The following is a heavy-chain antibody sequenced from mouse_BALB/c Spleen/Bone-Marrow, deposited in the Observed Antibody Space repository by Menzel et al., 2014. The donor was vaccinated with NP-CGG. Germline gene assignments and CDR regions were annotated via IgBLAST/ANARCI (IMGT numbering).Heavy chain of an antibody. CDR1: GFNIKEFY. CDR3: VRRNFQFAY. V-gene: IGHV14-1*02. J-gene: IGHJ3*01. Sequence: VKLQQSGAELVRPGALDKLSCITSGFNIKEFYMHWVKQRPEQGLEWIGWIDPENGNTIYDPNFQGKASISADTSSKTAYLQLSNLTSEDTGVYNCVRRNFQFAYWGPGTLVTVSA. CDR2: IDPENGNT.